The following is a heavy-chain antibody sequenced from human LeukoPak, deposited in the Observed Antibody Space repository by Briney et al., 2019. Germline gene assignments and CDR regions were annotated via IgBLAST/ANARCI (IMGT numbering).Heavy chain of an antibody. CDR2: IYYSGST. V-gene: IGHV4-39*07. J-gene: IGHJ4*02. CDR3: ARRAGRVLDY. D-gene: IGHD1-26*01. CDR1: GGSISSSSYY. Sequence: PSETLSLTCTVSGGSISSSSYYWGWIRQPPGKGLEWIGSIYYSGSTYYNPSLKSRVTISVDTSKNQFSLKLSSVTAADTAVYYCARRAGRVLDYWGQGTLVTVSS.